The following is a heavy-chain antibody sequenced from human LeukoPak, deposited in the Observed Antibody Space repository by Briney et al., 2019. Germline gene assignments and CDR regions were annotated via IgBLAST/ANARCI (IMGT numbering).Heavy chain of an antibody. V-gene: IGHV1-46*01. CDR1: GYTFITYY. CDR3: ARVRVRGLRTNAFDI. Sequence: ASVKVSCKASGYTFITYYMHWVRQAPGQGLEWMGIINPSGGTTGYAQKFQGRLTMTRDTSTTTVYMELSSLRSEDTAVYYCARVRVRGLRTNAFDIWGQGTMVTVSS. D-gene: IGHD3-10*01. J-gene: IGHJ3*02. CDR2: INPSGGTT.